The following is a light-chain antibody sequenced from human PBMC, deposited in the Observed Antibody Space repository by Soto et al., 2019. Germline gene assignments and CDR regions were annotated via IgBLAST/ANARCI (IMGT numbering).Light chain of an antibody. CDR1: SSDVGKYNY. Sequence: QSVLTQPRAVSGAPGQSVTISCTGSSSDVGKYNYVSWYQHHPGNAPKLMIYDVSKRPSGLPDRFSGAKSGNTASLTISGLQAEDEDYYTCVSCAGSRVFGGGTKLTVL. CDR2: DVS. J-gene: IGLJ3*02. V-gene: IGLV2-11*01. CDR3: VSCAGSRV.